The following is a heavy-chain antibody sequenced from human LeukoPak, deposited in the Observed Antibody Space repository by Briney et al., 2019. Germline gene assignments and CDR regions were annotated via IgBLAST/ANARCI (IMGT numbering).Heavy chain of an antibody. D-gene: IGHD2-2*01. CDR2: IYYSGST. Sequence: PSETLSLTCTVSGGSISSYYWSWIRQPPGKGLEWIGYIYYSGSTNYNPSLKSRVTISVDTSKNQFSLKLSSVTAADTAVYYCARVSVVCSSTSCHLEWDDYWGQGTLVTVSS. V-gene: IGHV4-59*01. J-gene: IGHJ4*02. CDR1: GGSISSYY. CDR3: ARVSVVCSSTSCHLEWDDY.